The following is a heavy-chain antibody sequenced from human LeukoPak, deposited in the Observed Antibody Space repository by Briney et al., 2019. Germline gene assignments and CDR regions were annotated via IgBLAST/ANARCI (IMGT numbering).Heavy chain of an antibody. Sequence: GESLMISCKGSGYSLTSYWIGWVRQMPGKGLEWMGIIYPGDSDTRYSPSFQGQVTISADKSISTAYLQWSSLKASDTAMYYCARYYYDSSGYSRFDYWGQGTLVTVSS. V-gene: IGHV5-51*01. CDR3: ARYYYDSSGYSRFDY. D-gene: IGHD3-22*01. CDR1: GYSLTSYW. CDR2: IYPGDSDT. J-gene: IGHJ4*02.